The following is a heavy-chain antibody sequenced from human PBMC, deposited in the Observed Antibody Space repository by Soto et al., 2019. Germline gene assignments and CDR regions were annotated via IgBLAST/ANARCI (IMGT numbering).Heavy chain of an antibody. CDR2: INPNSGGT. V-gene: IGHV1-2*02. D-gene: IGHD1-7*01. Sequence: GASVKVSCKASGYTFTGYYMHWVRQAPGQGLEWMGWINPNSGGTNYAQKFQGRVTMTRDTSISTAYMELSRLRSDDTAVYYCSRYNWNLRRVNYYYGMDVRGQGTTVTVSS. CDR1: GYTFTGYY. CDR3: SRYNWNLRRVNYYYGMDV. J-gene: IGHJ6*02.